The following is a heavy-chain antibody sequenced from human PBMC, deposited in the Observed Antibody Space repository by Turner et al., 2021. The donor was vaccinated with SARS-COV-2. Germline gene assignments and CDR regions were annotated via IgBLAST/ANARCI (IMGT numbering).Heavy chain of an antibody. CDR1: GFTFSSNA. V-gene: IGHV3-30-3*01. CDR3: AREDYYDSSGSLDY. Sequence: VQLVESGGGVVQPGRSLRLSCAASGFTFSSNAMHWVRQAPGKGLEWVAAISYDGSNKYYADSVKGRLTISRDNSKNTLYLQMNSLRAEDTAVYYCAREDYYDSSGSLDYWGQGTLVTVSS. J-gene: IGHJ4*02. CDR2: ISYDGSNK. D-gene: IGHD3-22*01.